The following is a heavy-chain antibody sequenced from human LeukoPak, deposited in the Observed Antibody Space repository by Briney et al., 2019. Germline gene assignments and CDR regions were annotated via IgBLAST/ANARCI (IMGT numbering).Heavy chain of an antibody. D-gene: IGHD1-26*01. V-gene: IGHV4-4*02. CDR1: GGSISNGNW. Sequence: TSETLSLTCGVSGGSISNGNWWSWVRQPPGKGLEWIGEIYHTGSTNYNPSLKSLVTISVDKSKNQFSLNLSSVTAADTAVYYCVRCGSYCLDYWGQGTRVTVSS. CDR3: VRCGSYCLDY. CDR2: IYHTGST. J-gene: IGHJ4*02.